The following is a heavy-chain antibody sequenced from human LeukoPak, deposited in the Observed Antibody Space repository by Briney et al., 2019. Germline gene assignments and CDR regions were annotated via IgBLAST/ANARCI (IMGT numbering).Heavy chain of an antibody. Sequence: ASVKVSCKASGYTFTGYYMHWVRQAPGQGLEWMGWINPNSGGTNYAQKFQGRVTMTRDTSISTAYMELSRLRSDDTAVYYCARQGTCSSTSCYPYYYYYYMDVWGKGTTVTISS. D-gene: IGHD2-2*01. J-gene: IGHJ6*03. CDR3: ARQGTCSSTSCYPYYYYYYMDV. CDR1: GYTFTGYY. V-gene: IGHV1-2*02. CDR2: INPNSGGT.